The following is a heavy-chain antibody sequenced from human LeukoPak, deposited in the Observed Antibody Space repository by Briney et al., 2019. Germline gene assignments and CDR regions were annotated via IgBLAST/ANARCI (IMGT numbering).Heavy chain of an antibody. CDR3: ASRTGIAAAGTDAFDI. CDR1: GYTFTSYD. CDR2: MNPNSGNT. J-gene: IGHJ3*02. V-gene: IGHV1-8*01. Sequence: ASVKVPCKASGYTFTSYDINWVRQATGQGLEWMGWMNPNSGNTGYAQKFQGRVTMTRNTSIGTAYMELSSLRSEDTAVYYCASRTGIAAAGTDAFDIWGQGTMVTVSS. D-gene: IGHD6-13*01.